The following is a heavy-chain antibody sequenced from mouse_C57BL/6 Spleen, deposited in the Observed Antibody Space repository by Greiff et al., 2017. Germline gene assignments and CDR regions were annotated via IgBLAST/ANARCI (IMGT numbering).Heavy chain of an antibody. V-gene: IGHV1-55*01. CDR2: IYPGSGST. Sequence: QVQLQQPGAELVKPGASVKMSCKASGYTFTSYWITWVKQRPGQGLAWIGDIYPGSGSTNYNEKFQSKATLTVDTSSSTAYMQLSSLTSEDSAVYYCASRGGIIPGAMDYWGQGTSVTVSS. CDR1: GYTFTSYW. D-gene: IGHD5-1-1*01. J-gene: IGHJ4*01. CDR3: ASRGGIIPGAMDY.